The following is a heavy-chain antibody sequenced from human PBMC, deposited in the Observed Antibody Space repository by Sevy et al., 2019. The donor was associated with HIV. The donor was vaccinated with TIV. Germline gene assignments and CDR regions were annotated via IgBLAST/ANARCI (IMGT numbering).Heavy chain of an antibody. CDR3: ARGASGSSPDPYYYYGMDV. D-gene: IGHD6-6*01. J-gene: IGHJ6*02. CDR1: GGSFSGYY. CDR2: INHSGST. V-gene: IGHV4-34*01. Sequence: SETLSLTCAVYGGSFSGYYWSWIRQPPGKGLEWIGEINHSGSTNYNPSLKSRVTISVDTSKNQFSLKLSSVTAADTAVYYCARGASGSSPDPYYYYGMDVWGQGTTVTVSS.